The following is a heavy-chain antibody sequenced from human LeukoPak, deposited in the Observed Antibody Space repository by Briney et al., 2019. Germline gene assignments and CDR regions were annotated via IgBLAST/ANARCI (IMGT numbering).Heavy chain of an antibody. CDR3: AKDTLRAPYSGSYQGYHFDY. CDR2: IRYDGSNK. D-gene: IGHD1-26*01. Sequence: GGSLRLSCAASGFTFSSYGMHWVRQAPGKGLEWVAFIRYDGSNKYYADSVKGRFTISRDNSKNTLYLQMNSLRAEDTAVYYCAKDTLRAPYSGSYQGYHFDYWGQGTLVTVSS. CDR1: GFTFSSYG. J-gene: IGHJ4*02. V-gene: IGHV3-30*02.